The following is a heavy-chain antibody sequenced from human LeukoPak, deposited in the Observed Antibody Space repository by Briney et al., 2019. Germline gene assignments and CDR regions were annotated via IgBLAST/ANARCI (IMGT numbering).Heavy chain of an antibody. J-gene: IGHJ4*02. CDR1: GFTFNNYE. Sequence: GGSLRLSCAVSGFTFNNYEMNWVRQAPGKGLEWVSYISGSARTTYYADSMQGRFTISRDNAENLLFLQMNSLRAEDTAVYYCVRDRNGGNTFDYWGQGTLVTVSS. CDR3: VRDRNGGNTFDY. D-gene: IGHD4-23*01. V-gene: IGHV3-48*03. CDR2: ISGSARTT.